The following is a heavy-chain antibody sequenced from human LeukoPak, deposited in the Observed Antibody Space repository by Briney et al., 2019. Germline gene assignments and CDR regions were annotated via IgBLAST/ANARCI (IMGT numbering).Heavy chain of an antibody. D-gene: IGHD6-19*01. CDR3: AKDSSSSGWYGELDY. CDR1: GFAFSSYA. CDR2: IRGSGGST. Sequence: GGSLRLSCAASGFAFSSYAMSWVRQAPGKGLEWVSAIRGSGGSTYYADSVKGRFTISRDNPKNTLYLQMNSLRAEDTAVYYCAKDSSSSGWYGELDYWGQGTLVTVS. J-gene: IGHJ4*02. V-gene: IGHV3-23*01.